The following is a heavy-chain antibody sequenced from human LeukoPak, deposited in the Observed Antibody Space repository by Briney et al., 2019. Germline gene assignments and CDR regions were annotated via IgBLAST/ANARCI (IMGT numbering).Heavy chain of an antibody. CDR2: IRSKAYSGTT. CDR1: GFPFDDYA. CDR3: TRAQYYDFWSGYYMDV. D-gene: IGHD3-3*01. Sequence: GGSLRLSCTASGFPFDDYAMSWFRQAPGKGLEWVGFIRSKAYSGTTEYAASVKGRFTISRDDSKSIVYLQMNSLKTEDTAVYYCTRAQYYDFWSGYYMDVWGKGTTVTVSS. V-gene: IGHV3-49*03. J-gene: IGHJ6*03.